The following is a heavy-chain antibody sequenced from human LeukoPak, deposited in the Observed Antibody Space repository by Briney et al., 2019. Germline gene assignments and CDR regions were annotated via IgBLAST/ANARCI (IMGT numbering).Heavy chain of an antibody. Sequence: GGSLRLSCAASGFTFSSYGMHWVRQAPGKGLEWVANIKQDRSEKYYVDSVKGRFTISRDNAKNSLYLQMNSLRAEDTAVYYCARDQTTMIVVPKEFDYWGQGTLVTISS. V-gene: IGHV3-7*01. CDR1: GFTFSSYG. J-gene: IGHJ4*02. D-gene: IGHD3-22*01. CDR2: IKQDRSEK. CDR3: ARDQTTMIVVPKEFDY.